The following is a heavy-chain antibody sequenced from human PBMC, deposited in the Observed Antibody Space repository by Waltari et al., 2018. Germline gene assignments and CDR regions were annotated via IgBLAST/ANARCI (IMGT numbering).Heavy chain of an antibody. CDR1: GGSISSYY. V-gene: IGHV4-59*01. CDR2: IYYSGST. CDR3: ARENRGSYYYYMDV. J-gene: IGHJ6*03. Sequence: QVQLQESGPGLVKPSETLSLTCTVSGGSISSYYGSWIRQPPGKGLEWIGYIYYSGSTNYNPSLKSRVTISVDTSKNQFSLKLSSVTAADTAVYYCARENRGSYYYYMDVWGKGTTVTVSS. D-gene: IGHD3-16*02.